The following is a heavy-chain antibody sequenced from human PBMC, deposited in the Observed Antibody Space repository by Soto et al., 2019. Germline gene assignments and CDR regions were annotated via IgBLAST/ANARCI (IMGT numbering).Heavy chain of an antibody. V-gene: IGHV4-31*03. Sequence: PSETLSLTCTVSGGSISSGGYYWSWIRQHPGKGLEWIGYIYYSGCTYYNPSLKSRVTISVDTSKNQFSLKLSSVTAADTAVYYCARARIKIFGVEDYYYGMDVWGQGTTVTVSS. CDR1: GGSISSGGYY. J-gene: IGHJ6*02. CDR2: IYYSGCT. CDR3: ARARIKIFGVEDYYYGMDV. D-gene: IGHD3-3*01.